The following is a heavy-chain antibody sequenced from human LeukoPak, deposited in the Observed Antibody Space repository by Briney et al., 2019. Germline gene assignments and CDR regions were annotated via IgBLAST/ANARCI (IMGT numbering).Heavy chain of an antibody. CDR2: ISAYNGNT. CDR1: GYTFTSYG. CDR3: ASFRGGYNRPPGAFDI. V-gene: IGHV1-18*01. J-gene: IGHJ3*02. Sequence: ASVKVSCKASGYTFTSYGISWVRQAPGQGLEWMGWISAYNGNTNYAQKLQGRVTMTTDTSTSTAYMELRSLRSDDTAVYYCASFRGGYNRPPGAFDIWGQGTMATVSS. D-gene: IGHD5-24*01.